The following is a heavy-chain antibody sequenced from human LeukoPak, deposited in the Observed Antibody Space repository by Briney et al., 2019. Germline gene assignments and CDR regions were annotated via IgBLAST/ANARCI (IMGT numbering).Heavy chain of an antibody. V-gene: IGHV4-31*03. CDR3: ARDSSGYYYFDS. Sequence: ASETLSLTCTVSGGSISRGTYYWTWIRQLPGKGLEWIGYIRDGRRSYYNPSLKSRISTSVDASKNQFSLKLSCLTAADTAVYYCARDSSGYYYFDSWGHGTLVTVSP. D-gene: IGHD3-22*01. CDR2: IRDGRRS. CDR1: GGSISRGTYY. J-gene: IGHJ4*01.